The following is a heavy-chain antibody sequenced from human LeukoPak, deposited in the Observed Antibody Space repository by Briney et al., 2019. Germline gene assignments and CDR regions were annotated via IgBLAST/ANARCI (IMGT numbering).Heavy chain of an antibody. CDR3: ARDLWYSSGWYHYYYYYMDV. CDR1: GFIFSNYV. V-gene: IGHV3-7*01. Sequence: PGGSLRLSCAASGFIFSNYVMNWVRQAPGKGLEWVANIKQDGSEKSYVDSVKGRFTISRDNAKNSLYLQMNSLRAEDTAVYYCARDLWYSSGWYHYYYYYMDVWGKGTTVTVSS. CDR2: IKQDGSEK. D-gene: IGHD6-19*01. J-gene: IGHJ6*03.